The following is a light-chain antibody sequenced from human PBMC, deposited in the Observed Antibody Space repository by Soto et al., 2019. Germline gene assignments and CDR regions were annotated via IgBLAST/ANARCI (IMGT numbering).Light chain of an antibody. Sequence: DIQMTQSPSSLSASVGDRVTITCRASQSMSSYLNWYQQKPGKAPKLLIYAASSLQSGVPSRFSGSGSGTDFTLTISSLQPEDFATYYCQQSYSTLVTFGQGTKVEIK. CDR3: QQSYSTLVT. V-gene: IGKV1-39*01. J-gene: IGKJ1*01. CDR2: AAS. CDR1: QSMSSY.